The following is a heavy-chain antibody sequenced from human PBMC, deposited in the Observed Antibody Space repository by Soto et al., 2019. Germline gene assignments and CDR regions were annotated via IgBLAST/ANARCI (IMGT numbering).Heavy chain of an antibody. V-gene: IGHV1-8*01. CDR1: GYTFTSYD. D-gene: IGHD6-25*01. CDR3: ARERAHYGMDV. Sequence: QVQPVQSGAEVKKPGASVKVSCKASGYTFTSYDMSWVRQATGQGLEWMGWMNPNSGNTGFAQKFQGRVTMTRNTTISTAYMELSSLRSEDTAVYYCARERAHYGMDVWGQGTTVTVSS. CDR2: MNPNSGNT. J-gene: IGHJ6*02.